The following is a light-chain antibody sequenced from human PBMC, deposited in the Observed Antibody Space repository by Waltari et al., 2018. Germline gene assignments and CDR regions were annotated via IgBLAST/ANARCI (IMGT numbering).Light chain of an antibody. Sequence: SSLSASVGDRVTITCRASQSISSYLNWYQQKPGKAPKLLIYAASSLQSGVPSRFSGSGSGTDFTLTISSLQPEDFATYYCQQSYSTPYTFGQGTKLEIK. J-gene: IGKJ2*01. CDR2: AAS. V-gene: IGKV1-39*01. CDR3: QQSYSTPYT. CDR1: QSISSY.